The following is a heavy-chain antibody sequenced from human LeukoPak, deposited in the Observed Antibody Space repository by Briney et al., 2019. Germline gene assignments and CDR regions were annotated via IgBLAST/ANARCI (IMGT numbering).Heavy chain of an antibody. D-gene: IGHD2/OR15-2a*01. V-gene: IGHV4-39*07. CDR2: IYHSGST. CDR1: GGSISSGSYY. J-gene: IGHJ3*02. CDR3: ARRLRLKNPGGDAFDI. Sequence: PSETLSLTCTVSGGSISSGSYYWGWIRQAPGKGLEWIGRIYHSGSTSYNPSLKSRVTISVDTSKNQFSLKLTSVTAADTAVYYCARRLRLKNPGGDAFDIWGQGTVVTVSS.